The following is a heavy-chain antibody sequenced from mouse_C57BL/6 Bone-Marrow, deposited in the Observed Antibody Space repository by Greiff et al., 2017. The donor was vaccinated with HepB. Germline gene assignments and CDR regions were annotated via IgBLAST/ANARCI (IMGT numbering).Heavy chain of an antibody. CDR3: AKFDSSGDGDDY. V-gene: IGHV5-17*01. CDR2: ISSGSSTI. Sequence: EVQGVESGGGLVKPGGSLKLSCAASGFTFSDYGMHGVRQAPEKGLEWVAYISSGSSTIYYADTVKGRFTISRDNTKNTLFLQTTSLRAEDTGRYYSAKFDSSGDGDDYWGQGTTLTVSS. CDR1: GFTFSDYG. D-gene: IGHD3-2*02. J-gene: IGHJ2*01.